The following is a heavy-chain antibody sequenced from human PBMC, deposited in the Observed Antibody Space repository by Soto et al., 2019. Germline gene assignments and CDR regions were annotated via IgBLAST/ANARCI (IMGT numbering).Heavy chain of an antibody. D-gene: IGHD3-9*01. V-gene: IGHV1-69*06. CDR3: AIGSGLRYFDWPFEY. J-gene: IGHJ4*02. CDR1: GGTFTNYT. CDR2: IIPMFGKT. Sequence: QVQLVQSGAEVKKPGSSVKVSCKASGGTFTNYTISWVRQAPGQGLEWMGGIIPMFGKTNHAQKFQGRVTINENKSTTTAHMELSSLRSEDTAVYYCAIGSGLRYFDWPFEYWGQGTLVTVSS.